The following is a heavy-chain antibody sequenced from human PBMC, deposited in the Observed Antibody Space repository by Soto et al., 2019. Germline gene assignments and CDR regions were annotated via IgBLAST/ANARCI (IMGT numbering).Heavy chain of an antibody. CDR1: GYTLSSYH. CDR2: ISAYNGNT. CDR3: XXXXXPTDY. V-gene: IGHV1-18*01. J-gene: IGHJ4*02. Sequence: QVQRVQSGAEVKKPGASVKVSCKASGYTLSSYHISWVRQAPGQGLEWMGWISAYNGNTNYAQKLQGRVTMTTDTSTXXXXXXXXXXXXXXXXXXXXXXXXXPTDYWGQGTLVT.